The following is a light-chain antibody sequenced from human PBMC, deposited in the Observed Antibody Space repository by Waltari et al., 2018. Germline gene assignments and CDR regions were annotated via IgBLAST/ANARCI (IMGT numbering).Light chain of an antibody. CDR2: DVS. Sequence: QSALTQPASVSGSPGQSVTIFCAGTSNDVGGYNSVSWYQEHPGQAPRVIIYDVSDRRSGVSDRFSGSQSVNTASLTISGLQAGDEADYYCSSQSSNDVVLFGGGTKLTVL. CDR1: SNDVGGYNS. J-gene: IGLJ2*01. V-gene: IGLV2-14*01. CDR3: SSQSSNDVVL.